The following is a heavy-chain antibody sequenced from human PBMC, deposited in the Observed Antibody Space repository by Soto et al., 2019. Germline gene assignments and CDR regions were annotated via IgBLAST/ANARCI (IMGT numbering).Heavy chain of an antibody. CDR3: ARDKEGVDY. Sequence: QVQLQESGPGLVKPSQTLSLICTVSGDFISSGGYYWSWIRQYPGKGLEWIGYIYYSGSTYYNPSLKSRVTISLDTSKNQFSLKLSSVTAADTAVYYCARDKEGVDYWGQGTLVTVSS. CDR1: GDFISSGGYY. J-gene: IGHJ4*02. V-gene: IGHV4-31*03. D-gene: IGHD3-16*01. CDR2: IYYSGST.